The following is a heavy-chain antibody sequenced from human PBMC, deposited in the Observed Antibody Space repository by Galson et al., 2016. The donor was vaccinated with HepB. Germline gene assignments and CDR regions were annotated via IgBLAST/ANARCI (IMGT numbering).Heavy chain of an antibody. CDR1: GFTFSNYA. CDR3: ARGHGDYFPANYFNY. CDR2: IRGGGYAT. Sequence: SLRLSCAAPGFTFSNYATAWVPLPPGKGLEWVSTIRGGGYATYYADSVKARFTISRDNTRSTMDLHLSSLRAEDTALYYCARGHGDYFPANYFNYWGQGTLVTVSS. D-gene: IGHD2/OR15-2a*01. V-gene: IGHV3-23*01. J-gene: IGHJ4*02.